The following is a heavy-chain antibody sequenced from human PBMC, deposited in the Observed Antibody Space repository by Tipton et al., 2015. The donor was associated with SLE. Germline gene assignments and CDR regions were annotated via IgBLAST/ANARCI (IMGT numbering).Heavy chain of an antibody. Sequence: TLSLTCTVSGGSISSSTYYWGWIRQPPGKGLEWIGNIYYSGCTYYNPSLKSRVTISVDTSKNQFSLKLSSVTAADTAVYYCARLWYSSSYWGQGTLVTVSS. V-gene: IGHV4-39*01. CDR2: IYYSGCT. J-gene: IGHJ4*02. D-gene: IGHD6-13*01. CDR3: ARLWYSSSY. CDR1: GGSISSSTYY.